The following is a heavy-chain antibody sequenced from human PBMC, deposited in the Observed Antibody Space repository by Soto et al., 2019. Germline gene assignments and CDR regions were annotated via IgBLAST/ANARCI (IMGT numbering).Heavy chain of an antibody. V-gene: IGHV1-3*01. D-gene: IGHD3-22*01. Sequence: ASAKVSCKASGYTFTSYAMHWVRQAPGQRLEWMGWINAGNGNTKYSQKFQGRVTITRDTSASTAYMELSSLRSEDTAVYYCARGSGPMIEWHWGQGTLVTVSS. J-gene: IGHJ4*02. CDR2: INAGNGNT. CDR1: GYTFTSYA. CDR3: ARGSGPMIEWH.